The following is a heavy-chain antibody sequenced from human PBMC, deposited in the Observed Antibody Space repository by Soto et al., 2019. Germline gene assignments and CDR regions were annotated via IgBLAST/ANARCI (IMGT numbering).Heavy chain of an antibody. Sequence: SETLSLTCDVFGDSVNSDNYYWTWIRQPPGKDLEWIGNIYFSGSTYYNPSLNSRVTLSIDTSQNHFSLNLTSVTAADTAMYYCARHRAVAGLDYWGQGTLVTVSS. CDR1: GDSVNSDNYY. V-gene: IGHV4-39*01. J-gene: IGHJ4*02. D-gene: IGHD6-19*01. CDR2: IYFSGST. CDR3: ARHRAVAGLDY.